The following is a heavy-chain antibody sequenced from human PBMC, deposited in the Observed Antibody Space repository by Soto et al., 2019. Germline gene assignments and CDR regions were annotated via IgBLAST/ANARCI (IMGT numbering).Heavy chain of an antibody. V-gene: IGHV4-30-2*01. D-gene: IGHD4-17*01. J-gene: IGHJ4*02. CDR1: GGSISSGGYS. CDR3: ARGMTTVTTFAY. CDR2: IYHSGST. Sequence: PSETLSLTCAVSGGSISSGGYSCNWIRQPPGKGLEWIGYIYHSGSTYYNPSLKSRVTISVDRSKNQFSLKLSSVTAADTSAYYCARGMTTVTTFAYWGQGTLVTVSS.